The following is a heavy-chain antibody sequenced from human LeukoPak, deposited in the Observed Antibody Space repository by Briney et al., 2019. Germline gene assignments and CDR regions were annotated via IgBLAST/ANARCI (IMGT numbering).Heavy chain of an antibody. V-gene: IGHV3-66*01. CDR1: GFTVSSNY. J-gene: IGHJ6*02. CDR2: IYSGGST. CDR3: ARDINFRNYYYYGMDV. D-gene: IGHD2/OR15-2a*01. Sequence: GGSLRLSCAASGFTVSSNYMSWVRQAPGKGLEWVSVIYSGGSTYYADSVKGRFTISRDNSKNTLYLQMNSLRAEDTAVYYCARDINFRNYYYYGMDVWGQGTTATVSS.